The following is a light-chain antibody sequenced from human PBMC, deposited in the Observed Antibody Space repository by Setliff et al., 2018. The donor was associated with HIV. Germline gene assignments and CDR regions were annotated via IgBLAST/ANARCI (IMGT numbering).Light chain of an antibody. CDR3: QQTYSAPLT. J-gene: IGKJ3*01. V-gene: IGKV1-39*01. CDR2: AAS. CDR1: QSISTR. Sequence: DIQMTQSPSSLSASVGDRVTITCRASQSISTRLNWYQQKPGKAPQLLIYAASNLQSGVPSRFSGSGSGTGFTLTISSLQPEDFATYFCQQTYSAPLTFGPGTKVDIK.